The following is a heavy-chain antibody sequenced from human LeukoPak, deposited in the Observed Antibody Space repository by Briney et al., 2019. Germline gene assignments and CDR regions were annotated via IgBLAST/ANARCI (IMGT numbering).Heavy chain of an antibody. CDR1: GFTFSSYG. CDR2: ITAGGSFK. D-gene: IGHD1-26*01. CDR3: AKRGAEVGTTVAPGDY. V-gene: IGHV3-21*04. Sequence: GGSLRLSCAASGFTFSSYGMNWVRQAPGKGLDWVSSITAGGSFKYYADSVEGRFTISRDNAKNSLYLQMNSLRAEDTAVYYCAKRGAEVGTTVAPGDYWGQGTLLTVSS. J-gene: IGHJ4*02.